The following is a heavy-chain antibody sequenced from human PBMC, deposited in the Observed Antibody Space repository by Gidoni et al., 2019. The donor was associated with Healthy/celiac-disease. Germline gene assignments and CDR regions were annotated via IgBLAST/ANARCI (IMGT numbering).Heavy chain of an antibody. D-gene: IGHD3-16*02. Sequence: EVKPVVPGGGLVQPGGSLVLSCAASGSTFRRHSWNGFRQAPVKGLEWVSYISRSSTTISYAACGRGRFTSSRDNAKSSLYLQMNSLRDEDTAVYYCAREGDYVWGSYPDKVAFDIWGQGTMVTVSS. J-gene: IGHJ3*02. CDR3: AREGDYVWGSYPDKVAFDI. CDR2: ISRSSTTI. V-gene: IGHV3-48*02. CDR1: GSTFRRHS.